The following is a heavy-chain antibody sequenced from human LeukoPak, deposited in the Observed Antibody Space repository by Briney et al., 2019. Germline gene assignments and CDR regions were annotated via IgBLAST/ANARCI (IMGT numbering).Heavy chain of an antibody. Sequence: KASETLSLTCTVSGGSISSSSYYWGWIRQPPGKGLEWIGSIYYSGSTYYNPSLKSRVTISVDTSKNQFSLKLGSVTAADTAMYYCARPAIRGSRTAFDIWGQGTMVTVSS. J-gene: IGHJ3*02. CDR1: GGSISSSSYY. CDR2: IYYSGST. CDR3: ARPAIRGSRTAFDI. D-gene: IGHD1-26*01. V-gene: IGHV4-39*01.